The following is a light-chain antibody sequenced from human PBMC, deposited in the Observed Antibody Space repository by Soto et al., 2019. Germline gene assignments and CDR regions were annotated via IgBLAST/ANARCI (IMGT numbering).Light chain of an antibody. Sequence: IQMTQSPSSLSASVGDRVVISCWASQSIGRFLNWRQHKQGKXXKVLIYTASTLQSGVPSRFSGSGSGSDFNLTIRSLQPEDFATYYCQQSYTTPLTFGGGTKVDIK. CDR2: TAS. V-gene: IGKV1-39*01. CDR1: QSIGRF. CDR3: QQSYTTPLT. J-gene: IGKJ4*01.